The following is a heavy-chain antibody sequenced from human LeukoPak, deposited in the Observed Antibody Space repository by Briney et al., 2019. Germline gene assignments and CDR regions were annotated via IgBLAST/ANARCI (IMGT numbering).Heavy chain of an antibody. CDR3: ARDGRGVTLFYNWFDP. CDR2: IYHSGST. V-gene: IGHV4-39*07. D-gene: IGHD3-10*01. CDR1: GGSISSSSYY. J-gene: IGHJ5*02. Sequence: PSETLSLTCTVSGGSISSSSYYWGWIRQPPGKGLEWIGSIYHSGSTYYNPSLKSRVTISVDTSKNQFSLKLSSVTAADTAVYYCARDGRGVTLFYNWFDPWGQGTLVTVSS.